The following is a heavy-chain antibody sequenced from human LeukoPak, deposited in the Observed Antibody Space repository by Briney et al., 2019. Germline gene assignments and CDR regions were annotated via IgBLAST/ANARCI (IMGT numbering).Heavy chain of an antibody. CDR3: ASWPGGWYGEDS. D-gene: IGHD6-19*01. Sequence: PGGSLRLSCAASGFTFSSYAMHWVRQAPGKGLEWVAVISYDGSNKYYADSVKGRFTISRDNSKNTLYLQMNSLRVEGTAVYYCASWPGGWYGEDSWGQGTLVTVSS. J-gene: IGHJ4*02. V-gene: IGHV3-30*14. CDR2: ISYDGSNK. CDR1: GFTFSSYA.